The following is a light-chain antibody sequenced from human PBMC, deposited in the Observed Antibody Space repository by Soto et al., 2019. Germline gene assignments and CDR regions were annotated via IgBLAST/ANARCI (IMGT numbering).Light chain of an antibody. Sequence: QSALTQSRSVSGSPGQSVTIACTGTSSDVGGYYYVSWYQQHPGKAPEHIIYDVTRRPSGVPDRFSGSKSGNTASLTISGLQGEDGADYYCCSYAGSFTFPYVFGTGTKVTVL. V-gene: IGLV2-11*01. CDR3: CSYAGSFTFPYV. CDR2: DVT. J-gene: IGLJ1*01. CDR1: SSDVGGYYY.